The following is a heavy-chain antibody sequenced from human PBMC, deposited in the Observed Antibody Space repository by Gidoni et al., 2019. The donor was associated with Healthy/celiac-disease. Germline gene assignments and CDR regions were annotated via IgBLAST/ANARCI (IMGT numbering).Heavy chain of an antibody. J-gene: IGHJ6*02. V-gene: IGHV1-24*01. CDR2: FDPEDGET. CDR1: VYTLTGLS. D-gene: IGHD5-18*01. Sequence: QVQLVHSGAEVKQPGASVKVSCKVSVYTLTGLSIPWVRQSPGKGLEWMGGFDPEDGETNYAQKCQGRVTRTEDTSTDTAYMEMSSLRYEDTAVYYCAIQLPRGWIDLGYYYGMDVWGQGTTVTVS. CDR3: AIQLPRGWIDLGYYYGMDV.